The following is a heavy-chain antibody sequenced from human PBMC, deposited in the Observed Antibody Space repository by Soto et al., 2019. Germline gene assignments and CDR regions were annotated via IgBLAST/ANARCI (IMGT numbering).Heavy chain of an antibody. D-gene: IGHD2-15*01. J-gene: IGHJ5*02. CDR3: ARSCSGGSCGTSNWFDP. CDR2: INPSGGST. Sequence: ASVKVSCKASGYTFTSYYMHWVRQAPGQGLEWMGIINPSGGSTSYAQKFQGRVTMTTDTSTSTAYMELSSLRSEDTAVYYCARSCSGGSCGTSNWFDPWGQGTLVTVSS. CDR1: GYTFTSYY. V-gene: IGHV1-46*01.